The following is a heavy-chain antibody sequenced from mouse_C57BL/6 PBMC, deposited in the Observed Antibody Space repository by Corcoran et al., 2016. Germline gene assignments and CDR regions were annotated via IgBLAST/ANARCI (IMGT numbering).Heavy chain of an antibody. CDR3: ARIYYGYDVGFAY. J-gene: IGHJ3*01. V-gene: IGHV9-3*01. Sequence: QIQLVQSGPELKKPGETVKISCKASGYTFTTYGMSWVKQAPGKGLKWMGWINTYSGVPTYADDFKGRFAFSLETSASTAYLQINNLKNEDTATYFCARIYYGYDVGFAYWGQGTLVTVSA. CDR2: INTYSGVP. CDR1: GYTFTTYG. D-gene: IGHD2-2*01.